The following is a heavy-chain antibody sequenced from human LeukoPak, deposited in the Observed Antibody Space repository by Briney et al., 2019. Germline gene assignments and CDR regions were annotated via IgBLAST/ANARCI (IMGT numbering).Heavy chain of an antibody. J-gene: IGHJ4*02. Sequence: PSETLSLTCTVSGGSISSSSYYWGWIRQPPGKGLEWIGSIYYSGSTYYNPSLKSRVTISVDTSKNQFSLKLSSVTAADTAVYYCARESVTSSSEVFDYWGQGTLVTVSS. CDR2: IYYSGST. V-gene: IGHV4-39*02. D-gene: IGHD2-2*01. CDR1: GGSISSSSYY. CDR3: ARESVTSSSEVFDY.